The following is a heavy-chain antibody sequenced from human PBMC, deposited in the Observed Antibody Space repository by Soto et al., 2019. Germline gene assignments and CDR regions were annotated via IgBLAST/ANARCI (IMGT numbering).Heavy chain of an antibody. Sequence: QVQLVQSGAEVKKPGASVKVSCKASGYTFTGYYMHWVRQAPGQGLEWMGWINPNSGGKNYAQKFQGWVTMTRDTSISTAYMERSRLRSDDTAVYFCARSYYYYGMDVWGQGTTVTVSS. CDR3: ARSYYYYGMDV. J-gene: IGHJ6*02. CDR1: GYTFTGYY. V-gene: IGHV1-2*04. CDR2: INPNSGGK.